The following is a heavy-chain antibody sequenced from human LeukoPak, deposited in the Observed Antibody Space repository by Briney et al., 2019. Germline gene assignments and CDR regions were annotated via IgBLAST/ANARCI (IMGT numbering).Heavy chain of an antibody. D-gene: IGHD5-12*01. CDR1: GGSISSYY. CDR2: IYYSGST. CDR3: AREGYSGPVDY. J-gene: IGHJ4*02. Sequence: TSETLSLTCTVSGGSISSYYWSWIRQPPGKGLEWIGYIYYSGSTNYNPSLKSRVTISVDTSKNQFSLKLSSVTAADTAVYYCAREGYSGPVDYWGQGTLVTVSS. V-gene: IGHV4-59*01.